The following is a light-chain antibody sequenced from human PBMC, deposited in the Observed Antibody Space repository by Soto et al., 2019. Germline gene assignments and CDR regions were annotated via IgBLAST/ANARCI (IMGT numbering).Light chain of an antibody. Sequence: ELVWTKPQAPLPFSPGEEPTFSSKASQGVTRNFLAWYQRKHDQAPRLLINGASYRATDIPYRFSGSGSGTDFTLTITRLEPEEFAVYYCPPYGTSPPTFGPGNKVEI. CDR1: QGVTRNF. V-gene: IGKV3-20*01. CDR3: PPYGTSPPT. CDR2: GAS. J-gene: IGKJ1*01.